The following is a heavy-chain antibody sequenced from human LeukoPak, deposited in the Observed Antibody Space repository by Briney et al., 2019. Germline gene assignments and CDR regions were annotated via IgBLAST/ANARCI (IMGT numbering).Heavy chain of an antibody. D-gene: IGHD6-6*01. Sequence: GGSLRLSCAASGFTFSSYSMNWVRQAPGKGLEWGSYISSSSSTIYYADSVKGRFTISRDNAKNSLYLQMNSLRAEDTAVYYCARDSLHESIAAHLAGYNWFDPWGQGTLVTVSS. V-gene: IGHV3-48*04. CDR2: ISSSSSTI. J-gene: IGHJ5*02. CDR1: GFTFSSYS. CDR3: ARDSLHESIAAHLAGYNWFDP.